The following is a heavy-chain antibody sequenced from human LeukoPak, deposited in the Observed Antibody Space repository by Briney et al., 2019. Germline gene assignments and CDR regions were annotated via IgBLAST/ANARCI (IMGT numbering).Heavy chain of an antibody. J-gene: IGHJ3*02. Sequence: ASVKVSCKASGYTFTSYAITWVRQAPGQGLEWMGWISAYNGNTNYAQKLQGRVTMTTDTSTSTAYMELRSLRSDDTAVYYCARDEADYYDSLGAFDIWGQGTMVTVSS. CDR3: ARDEADYYDSLGAFDI. CDR2: ISAYNGNT. D-gene: IGHD3-22*01. V-gene: IGHV1-18*01. CDR1: GYTFTSYA.